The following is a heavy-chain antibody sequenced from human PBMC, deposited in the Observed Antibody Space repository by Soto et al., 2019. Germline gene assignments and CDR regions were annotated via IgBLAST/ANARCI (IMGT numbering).Heavy chain of an antibody. V-gene: IGHV3-74*01. D-gene: IGHD2-2*01. CDR1: GFTFSSYW. CDR2: INSDGSST. Sequence: GGSLRLSCAASGFTFSSYWMHWVRQAPGKGLVWVSRINSDGSSTSYADSVKGRFTISRDNAKNTLYLQMNSLRAEDTAVYYCAREAVEGRYCISTSCYYGMDVWGQGTTVTVSS. CDR3: AREAVEGRYCISTSCYYGMDV. J-gene: IGHJ6*02.